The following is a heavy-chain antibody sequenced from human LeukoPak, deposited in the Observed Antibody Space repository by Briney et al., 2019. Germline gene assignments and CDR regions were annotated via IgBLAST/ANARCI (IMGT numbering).Heavy chain of an antibody. Sequence: GGSLRLSCAASGFTFDDYAMHWVRHAPGKGLEWVSGISWNSGSIGYADSVKGRFTISRDNAKNSLYLQMNSLRAEDTALYYCAKEAPGFQFDYWGQGTLVTVSS. CDR2: ISWNSGSI. CDR1: GFTFDDYA. CDR3: AKEAPGFQFDY. J-gene: IGHJ4*02. D-gene: IGHD2-15*01. V-gene: IGHV3-9*01.